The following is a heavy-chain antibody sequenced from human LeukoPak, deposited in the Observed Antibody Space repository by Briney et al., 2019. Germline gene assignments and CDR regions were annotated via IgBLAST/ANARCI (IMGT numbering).Heavy chain of an antibody. Sequence: PSETLSLTCTVSGGSISSSSYYWGWIRQPPGKGLEWIGSIYYSGSTYYNPSLKSRVTISVDTSKNQFSLKLSSVTAADTAVYYCARDYGGSDYWGQGTLVTVSS. D-gene: IGHD1-26*01. CDR1: GGSISSSSYY. J-gene: IGHJ4*02. CDR3: ARDYGGSDY. V-gene: IGHV4-39*07. CDR2: IYYSGST.